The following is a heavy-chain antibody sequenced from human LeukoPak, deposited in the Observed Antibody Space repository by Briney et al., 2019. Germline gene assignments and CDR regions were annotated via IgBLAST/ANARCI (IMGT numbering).Heavy chain of an antibody. J-gene: IGHJ4*02. Sequence: ASVKVSCKASGYSFTDYYMHWVRQAPGQGLEWMGWISPRSGDTSYAQKFQGRVTMTRDTSINTVDMDLSGLTSDDTAVYYCARDRYCSGGSCYSGRAYWGQGTLVTVSS. CDR3: ARDRYCSGGSCYSGRAY. D-gene: IGHD2-15*01. CDR2: ISPRSGDT. CDR1: GYSFTDYY. V-gene: IGHV1-2*02.